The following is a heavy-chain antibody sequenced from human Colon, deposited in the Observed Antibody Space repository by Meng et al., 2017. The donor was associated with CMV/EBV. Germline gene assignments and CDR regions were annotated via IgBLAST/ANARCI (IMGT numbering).Heavy chain of an antibody. D-gene: IGHD3-3*01. CDR2: ISDSGGST. CDR1: GFTFSSYA. J-gene: IGHJ6*02. Sequence: GGSLRLSCAASGFTFSSYAMSWVRQAPGKGLEWVSAISDSGGSTYHADSVKGRFTLSRDNSKNTLYLQINSLRAEDTAKYYCTKGQDDFWNGSPLDVWGQGTTVTVSS. CDR3: TKGQDDFWNGSPLDV. V-gene: IGHV3-23*01.